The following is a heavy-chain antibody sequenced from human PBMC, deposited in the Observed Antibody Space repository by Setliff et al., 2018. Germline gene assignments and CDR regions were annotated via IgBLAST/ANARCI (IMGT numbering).Heavy chain of an antibody. J-gene: IGHJ6*03. CDR2: IYSSGST. V-gene: IGHV4-61*09. Sequence: SETLSLTCTVSGGSISSGSYYWSWIRQPAGKGLEWIGHIYSSGSTNYSPSLKSRVTISVDRSKNQSSLKLSSVIAADTAVYYCARDLYSSSSGGFYYYYYYMDVWGKGTTVTVSS. CDR1: GGSISSGSYY. D-gene: IGHD6-6*01. CDR3: ARDLYSSSSGGFYYYYYYMDV.